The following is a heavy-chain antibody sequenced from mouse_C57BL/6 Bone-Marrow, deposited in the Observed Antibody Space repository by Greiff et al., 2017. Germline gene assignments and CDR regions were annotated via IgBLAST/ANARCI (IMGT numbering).Heavy chain of an antibody. Sequence: QVQLQQPGAELVKPGASVKMSCKAPGYTFTSYWITWVKQRPGQGLEWIGDIYPGSGSTNYNEKFKSKATLTADRSSSTAYMQLSSLTSEDSAVYYCARPCYGNDWDSEVWGRGTTVTVST. CDR2: IYPGSGST. CDR1: GYTFTSYW. D-gene: IGHD2-10*01. V-gene: IGHV1-55*01. J-gene: IGHJ1*03. CDR3: ARPCYGNDWDSEV.